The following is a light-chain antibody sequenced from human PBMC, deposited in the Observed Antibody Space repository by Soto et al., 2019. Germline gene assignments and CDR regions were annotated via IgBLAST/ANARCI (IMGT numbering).Light chain of an antibody. Sequence: QPVLTQSPSASASLGASVKLTCTLSSGHSSYAIAWHQQRPEKGPRYLMKLNSDGSHSKGDGIPDRFSGSSSGAERYLTICSLQSEDEADYYSQTWVTGIQVFGGGTKLTVL. V-gene: IGLV4-69*01. CDR3: QTWVTGIQV. CDR2: LNSDGSH. J-gene: IGLJ2*01. CDR1: SGHSSYA.